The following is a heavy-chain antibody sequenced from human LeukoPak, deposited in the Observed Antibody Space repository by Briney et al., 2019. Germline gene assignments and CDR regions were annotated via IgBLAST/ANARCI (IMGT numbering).Heavy chain of an antibody. CDR2: ISAYTGDT. J-gene: IGHJ6*03. CDR3: ARAVLGGTIIHHYYYYMDV. V-gene: IGHV1-18*01. D-gene: IGHD1-7*01. CDR1: GYTFTSYG. Sequence: ASVKVSCKASGYTFTSYGISWVRQAPGQGLEWMGWISAYTGDTNYAQKLQGRVTMTTDTSTSTAYMELRSLRFDDTAVYYCARAVLGGTIIHHYYYYMDVWGKGTTVTVSS.